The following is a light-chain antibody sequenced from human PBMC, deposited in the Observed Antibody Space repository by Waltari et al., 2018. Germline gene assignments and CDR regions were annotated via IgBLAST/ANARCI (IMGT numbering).Light chain of an antibody. J-gene: IGKJ2*01. CDR3: QQYNNWPPYT. CDR2: GAS. V-gene: IGKV3-15*01. Sequence: ETVMTQSPATLSLSPGERATLSCRASQSVSSNLAWYQQKPGQAPRLLIYGASIRATGIPARFSGSGSGTEFTLTISSLQSEDFAVCYCQQYNNWPPYTFGQGTKLEI. CDR1: QSVSSN.